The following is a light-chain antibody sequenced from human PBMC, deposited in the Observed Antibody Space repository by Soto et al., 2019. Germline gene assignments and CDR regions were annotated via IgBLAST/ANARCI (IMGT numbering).Light chain of an antibody. J-gene: IGKJ4*01. CDR1: HHISNY. Sequence: DIQMTQSPSSLSASVGDRVTITCQASHHISNYLNWYQQKPGKDPKLLIYDASNLETGVPSRFSGSGSGTHFTFTISSLQPEDFVTYYCQQYDNLPLTFGGGTKVEIK. CDR3: QQYDNLPLT. CDR2: DAS. V-gene: IGKV1-33*01.